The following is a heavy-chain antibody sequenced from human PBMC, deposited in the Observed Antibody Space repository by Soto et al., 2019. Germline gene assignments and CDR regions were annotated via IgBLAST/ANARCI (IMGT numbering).Heavy chain of an antibody. V-gene: IGHV4-30-4*02. Sequence: PSETRSLTCTVSGGSISSGDNYLTRLRQPPGKGLEWLGYIDYSGRAFYNPSLKSRLIISLDPYMNHFYIKLTSVTAEDAAVYYCDRDRAHLYESRGRIASWGRGILVTV. D-gene: IGHD3-22*01. CDR2: IDYSGRA. CDR1: GGSISSGDNY. CDR3: DRDRAHLYESRGRIAS. J-gene: IGHJ4*02.